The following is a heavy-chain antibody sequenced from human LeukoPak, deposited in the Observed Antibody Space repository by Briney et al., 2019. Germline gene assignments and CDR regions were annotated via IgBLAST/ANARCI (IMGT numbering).Heavy chain of an antibody. CDR2: IYPGDSDI. J-gene: IGHJ3*02. Sequence: GESLKISCKGSGYSFTSYWIGWVRQMPGKGLEWMGIIYPGDSDIRYSPSFQGQVTISADKSISTAYLQWSSLKASDTAMYYCARAATTYYYDSSGWWGAFDIWGQGTMVTVSS. D-gene: IGHD3-22*01. CDR3: ARAATTYYYDSSGWWGAFDI. V-gene: IGHV5-51*01. CDR1: GYSFTSYW.